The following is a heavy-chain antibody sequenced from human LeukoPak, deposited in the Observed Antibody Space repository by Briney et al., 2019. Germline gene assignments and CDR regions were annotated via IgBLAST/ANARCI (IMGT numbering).Heavy chain of an antibody. CDR2: IIPIFGTA. J-gene: IGHJ4*02. V-gene: IGHV1-69*13. CDR1: GYTFTGYY. Sequence: GASVKVSCKASGYTFTGYYMHWVRQAPGQGLEWMGGIIPIFGTANYAQKFQGRVTITADESTSTAYMELSSLRSEDTAVYYCARGRYGMGGYFKYYFDYWGQGTLVTVSS. D-gene: IGHD3-22*01. CDR3: ARGRYGMGGYFKYYFDY.